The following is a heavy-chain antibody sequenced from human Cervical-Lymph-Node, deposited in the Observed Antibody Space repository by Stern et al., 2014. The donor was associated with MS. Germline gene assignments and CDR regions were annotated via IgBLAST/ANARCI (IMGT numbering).Heavy chain of an antibody. V-gene: IGHV3-7*03. CDR3: ARTRGSIFGVDVSFFDF. Sequence: EVQLVESGGGLVQPGGSLRLSCGASGFTVSSYWMSWVRQSPGKGLEWVATIKPDGTQKSYVDSVKGRFTISRDNAKNSLSLQMNSLRVEDTAVYYCARTRGSIFGVDVSFFDFWGQGTLVAVSS. CDR2: IKPDGTQK. D-gene: IGHD3-3*01. CDR1: GFTVSSYW. J-gene: IGHJ4*02.